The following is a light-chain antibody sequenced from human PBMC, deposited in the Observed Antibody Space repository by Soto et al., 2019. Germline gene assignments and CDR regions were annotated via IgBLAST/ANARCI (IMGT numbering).Light chain of an antibody. CDR1: QTISSW. CDR3: QQVKGFPLT. V-gene: IGKV1-5*03. CDR2: KAS. Sequence: DSQMTQSPSTLSGSVGDRVTITCRASQTISSWLAWYQQKPGKAPKLLIYKASTLKSGVPTRFSGSGSGTDFTLTITNLQPEDSAVYYCQQVKGFPLTFGGGTKVDIK. J-gene: IGKJ4*01.